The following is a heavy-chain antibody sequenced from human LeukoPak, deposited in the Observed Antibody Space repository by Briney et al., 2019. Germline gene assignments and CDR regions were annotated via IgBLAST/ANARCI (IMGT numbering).Heavy chain of an antibody. CDR3: ARGSGNGWYRLAFDY. V-gene: IGHV1-69*01. CDR2: IIPIFGTA. Sequence: GASVKVSCKASGGTFSSYAISWVRQAPGQGLEWMGGIIPIFGTANYAQKFQGRVTITADESTSTAYMELRSLRSDDTAVYYCARGSGNGWYRLAFDYWGQGTLVTVSS. J-gene: IGHJ4*02. CDR1: GGTFSSYA. D-gene: IGHD6-19*01.